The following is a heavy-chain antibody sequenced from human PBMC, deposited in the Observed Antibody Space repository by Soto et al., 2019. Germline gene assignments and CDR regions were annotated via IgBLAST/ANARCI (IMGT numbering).Heavy chain of an antibody. Sequence: ASVKVSCKASGYTFTNSGINWVRQAPGQGLEWMGWISTDNGNTNYAQHLQGRVSMTTDTSTSTAYMDLRSLRSDDTAVYYCARVPYDSSGTPFDYWGQGTLVTVS. V-gene: IGHV1-18*01. D-gene: IGHD3-22*01. CDR1: GYTFTNSG. J-gene: IGHJ4*02. CDR3: ARVPYDSSGTPFDY. CDR2: ISTDNGNT.